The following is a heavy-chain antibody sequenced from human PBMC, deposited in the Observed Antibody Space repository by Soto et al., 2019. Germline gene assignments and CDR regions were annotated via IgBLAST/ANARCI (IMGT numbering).Heavy chain of an antibody. CDR3: ASEHRDYGLKSPLALPKEYYYGMDV. CDR1: GGTFSSYA. CDR2: IIPIFGTA. V-gene: IGHV1-69*13. D-gene: IGHD4-17*01. Sequence: GASVKVSCKASGGTFSSYAISWVRQAPGQGLEWMGGIIPIFGTANYAQKFQGRVTITADESTSTAYMELSSLRSEDTAVYYCASEHRDYGLKSPLALPKEYYYGMDVWGQGTTVTVSS. J-gene: IGHJ6*02.